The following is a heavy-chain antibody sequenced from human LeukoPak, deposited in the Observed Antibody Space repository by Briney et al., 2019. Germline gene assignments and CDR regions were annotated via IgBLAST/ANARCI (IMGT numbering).Heavy chain of an antibody. Sequence: ASVKVSCKASGYTFTGFYIHWVRQAPGQGLEWMGWISPNSGVTKYAQRFQGRVAMSRDTSISTAYMELRSLRSDDTAVYYCARVVLSNWFDPWGQGTLVTVSS. CDR3: ARVVLSNWFDP. V-gene: IGHV1-2*02. CDR1: GYTFTGFY. J-gene: IGHJ5*02. CDR2: ISPNSGVT.